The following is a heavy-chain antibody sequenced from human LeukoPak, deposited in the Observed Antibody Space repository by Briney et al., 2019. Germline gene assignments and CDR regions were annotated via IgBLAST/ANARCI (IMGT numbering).Heavy chain of an antibody. J-gene: IGHJ3*02. D-gene: IGHD3-22*01. Sequence: GGSLRLSCAASGFTFSSYWRHWVGQARGKGLAWVSGIDSEVSCTSYADSVKGRFTISRDNAKNTLYLQMNSLRAEDTAVYYCAREGDDSRLSAFDIWGQGTMVSVSS. CDR2: IDSEVSCT. V-gene: IGHV3-74*01. CDR3: AREGDDSRLSAFDI. CDR1: GFTFSSYW.